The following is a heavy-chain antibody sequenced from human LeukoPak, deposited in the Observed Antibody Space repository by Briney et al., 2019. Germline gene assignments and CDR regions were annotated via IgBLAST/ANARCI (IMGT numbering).Heavy chain of an antibody. CDR1: GFTFSSYS. D-gene: IGHD6-13*01. V-gene: IGHV3-21*01. CDR2: ISSSSSYI. CDR3: ARGGGQQQPSDY. Sequence: GGSLRLSCAASGFTFSSYSMNWVRQAPGKGLEWVSSISSSSSYIYYADSVKGRFTISRDNAKNSLYLQMNSLRAEDTAVYYCARGGGQQQPSDYWGQGTLVTVSS. J-gene: IGHJ4*02.